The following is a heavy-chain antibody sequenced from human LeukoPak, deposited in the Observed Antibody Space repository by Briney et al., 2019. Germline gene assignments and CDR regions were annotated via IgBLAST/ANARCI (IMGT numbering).Heavy chain of an antibody. Sequence: SGTLSLTCTVSGVSVSSGSNYWGWIPQSPGKGLEWIGYIYYSGSTHSTPSLNSRVTISVDTSKHEFSLKLTSVTAAAAAVYYCARDRYYYDSGSYFYFDLWGRGTLVTVSS. D-gene: IGHD3-22*01. CDR1: GVSVSSGSNY. J-gene: IGHJ2*01. CDR2: IYYSGST. V-gene: IGHV4-61*01. CDR3: ARDRYYYDSGSYFYFDL.